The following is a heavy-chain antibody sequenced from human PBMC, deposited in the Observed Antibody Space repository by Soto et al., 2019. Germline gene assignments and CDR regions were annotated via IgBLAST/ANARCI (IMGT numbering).Heavy chain of an antibody. J-gene: IGHJ5*02. D-gene: IGHD5-12*01. Sequence: SETLSLTCTVYGGSFSGYYWSWIRQPPGKGLEWIGEINHSGSTNYNPSLKSRVTISVDTSKNQFSLKLSSVTAADTAVYYCARGSRFSRWLNWFDPWGQGTLVTVSS. CDR3: ARGSRFSRWLNWFDP. CDR1: GGSFSGYY. V-gene: IGHV4-34*01. CDR2: INHSGST.